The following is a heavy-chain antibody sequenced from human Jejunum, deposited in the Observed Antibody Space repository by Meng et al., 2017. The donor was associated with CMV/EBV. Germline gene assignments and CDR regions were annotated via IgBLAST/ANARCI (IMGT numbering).Heavy chain of an antibody. CDR3: ARGGLTGIFDY. Sequence: ECGGARARPGASRPSSCAAFGFAFGPYARHWVRQAPGKGLEWVAVVSNGGSEKYYADYVKGRFTSSRDSSTNTVYLQMNSLRADDTAVYYCARGGLTGIFDYWGQGTLVTVSS. CDR2: VSNGGSEK. J-gene: IGHJ4*02. D-gene: IGHD6-13*01. CDR1: GFAFGPYA. V-gene: IGHV3-30-3*01.